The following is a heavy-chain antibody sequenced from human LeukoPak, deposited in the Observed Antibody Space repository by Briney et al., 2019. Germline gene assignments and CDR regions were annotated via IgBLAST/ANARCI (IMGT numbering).Heavy chain of an antibody. CDR2: INPSGGST. CDR3: ARVKEWKLDVGWFDP. J-gene: IGHJ5*02. Sequence: EASVKVSCKASGYTFTSYYMHWVRQAPGQGLEWMGIINPSGGSTSYAQKFQGRVTMTRDMSTSTVYMELSSLRSEDTAVYYCARVKEWKLDVGWFDPWGQGTLVTVSS. D-gene: IGHD1-26*01. V-gene: IGHV1-46*01. CDR1: GYTFTSYY.